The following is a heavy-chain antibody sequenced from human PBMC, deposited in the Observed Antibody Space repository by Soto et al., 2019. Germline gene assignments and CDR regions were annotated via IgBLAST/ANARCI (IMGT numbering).Heavy chain of an antibody. Sequence: ASVKVSCKASGYTFTSYGISWVRQAPGQGLEWMGWISAYNGNTNYAQKLQGRVTMTTDTSTSTAYMELWSLRSDDTAVYYCARDRITIFGVVIIRYTYYGMDVWGQGTTVTVSS. J-gene: IGHJ6*02. CDR2: ISAYNGNT. CDR1: GYTFTSYG. CDR3: ARDRITIFGVVIIRYTYYGMDV. D-gene: IGHD3-3*01. V-gene: IGHV1-18*04.